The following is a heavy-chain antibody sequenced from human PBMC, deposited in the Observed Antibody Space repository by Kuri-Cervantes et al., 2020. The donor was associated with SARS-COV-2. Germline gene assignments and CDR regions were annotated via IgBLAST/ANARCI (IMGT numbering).Heavy chain of an antibody. CDR3: ARSPGQYSSSSGY. D-gene: IGHD6-6*01. CDR2: IYYSGST. J-gene: IGHJ4*02. Sequence: SETLSLTCTVSGGSISSYCWSWIRQPPGKGLEWIGYIYYSGSTNYNPSLKSRVTISVDTSKNQFSLQLNSVTPEDTAVYYCARSPGQYSSSSGYWGQGTLVTVSS. V-gene: IGHV4-59*12. CDR1: GGSISSYC.